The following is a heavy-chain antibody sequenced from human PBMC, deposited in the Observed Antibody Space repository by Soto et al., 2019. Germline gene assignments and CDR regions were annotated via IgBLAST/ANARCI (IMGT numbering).Heavy chain of an antibody. CDR1: GYTFTGYY. CDR2: INPNSGGT. V-gene: IGHV1-2*02. J-gene: IGHJ5*02. Sequence: ASVKVSCKASGYTFTGYYMHWVRQAPGQGLEWMGWINPNSGGTNYAQKFQGRVTMTRDTSISTAYMEPSRLRSDDTAVYYCARGVTYYYDSSGYGGSNWFDPWGQGTLVTVYS. D-gene: IGHD3-22*01. CDR3: ARGVTYYYDSSGYGGSNWFDP.